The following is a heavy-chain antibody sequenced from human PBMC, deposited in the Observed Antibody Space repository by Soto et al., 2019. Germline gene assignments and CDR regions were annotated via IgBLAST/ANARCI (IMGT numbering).Heavy chain of an antibody. CDR1: GFTFSSYW. J-gene: IGHJ6*02. D-gene: IGHD1-26*01. Sequence: PGGSLRLSCAASGFTFSSYWMHWVRQVPGKGLVWVSRINDDGSRESYADSVKGRFTISRDNAKNTLYLQMKSLRADDRVFFYWAGPSESFFSHSYFMHVGGQGPTVPVSS. CDR2: INDDGSRE. V-gene: IGHV3-74*01. CDR3: AGPSESFFSHSYFMHV.